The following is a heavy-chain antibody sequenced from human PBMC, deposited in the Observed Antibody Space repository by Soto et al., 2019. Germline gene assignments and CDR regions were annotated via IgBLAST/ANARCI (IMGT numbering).Heavy chain of an antibody. V-gene: IGHV5-51*01. J-gene: IGHJ6*02. Sequence: PGESLKISCKGSGYSFTSYWIGWVRQMPGKGLEWMGIIYPGDSDTRYSPSFQGQVTISADKSISTAYLQRSSLKASDTAMYYAARHLRAGAVSLYGEAKYYYYYGMDVWRQGATVPVSS. D-gene: IGHD3-16*01. CDR1: GYSFTSYW. CDR2: IYPGDSDT. CDR3: ARHLRAGAVSLYGEAKYYYYYGMDV.